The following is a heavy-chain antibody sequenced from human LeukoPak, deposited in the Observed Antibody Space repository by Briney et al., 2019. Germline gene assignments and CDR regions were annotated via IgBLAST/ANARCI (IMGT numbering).Heavy chain of an antibody. D-gene: IGHD6-13*01. V-gene: IGHV4-39*07. CDR1: GVSISSSNSY. CDR3: ARSIAAAHSKHFDY. J-gene: IGHJ4*02. CDR2: IYYSGST. Sequence: SETLSLTCTVSGVSISSSNSYWGWIRQPPGKGLEWIGSIYYSGSTYYNPSLKSRVTISVDTSKNQFSLKLSSVTAADTAVYYCARSIAAAHSKHFDYWGQGTLVTVSS.